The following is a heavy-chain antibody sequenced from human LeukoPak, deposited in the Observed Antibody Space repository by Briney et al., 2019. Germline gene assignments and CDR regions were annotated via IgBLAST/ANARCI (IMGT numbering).Heavy chain of an antibody. Sequence: SVKVSCKASGGTFSIFAITWVRQAPGRGLEWMGRTIPIFAIANYAQKFQGRVTITADKSTTTAYMELSSLRSEDTAVYYCATSPDYGGKMHYFDYWGQGTLVTVSS. CDR1: GGTFSIFA. V-gene: IGHV1-69*04. CDR2: TIPIFAIA. J-gene: IGHJ4*02. D-gene: IGHD4-23*01. CDR3: ATSPDYGGKMHYFDY.